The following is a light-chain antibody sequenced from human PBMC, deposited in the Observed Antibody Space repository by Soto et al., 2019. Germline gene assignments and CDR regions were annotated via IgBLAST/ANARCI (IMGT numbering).Light chain of an antibody. V-gene: IGKV1-5*01. CDR1: QNIDDY. CDR3: QQYNSYSRPT. CDR2: DAS. Sequence: DIQMTQSPSTLSASVGDRVTITCRASQNIDDYLAWYQQKPGKAPKLLIYDASSLESGVPSRFSGSGSGTEFTLTISSLQPDDFATYYCQQYNSYSRPTFGQGTKVDIK. J-gene: IGKJ1*01.